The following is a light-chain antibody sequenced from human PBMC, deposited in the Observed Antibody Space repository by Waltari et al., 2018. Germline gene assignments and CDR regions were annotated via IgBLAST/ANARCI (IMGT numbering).Light chain of an antibody. CDR2: DVS. CDR1: SSDVGGYYY. V-gene: IGLV2-11*01. CDR3: SSYADNHVV. J-gene: IGLJ2*01. Sequence: QSALTQPRSVSGSPGQSVTIPCTGTSSDVGGYYYLSWYQQNPGQAPKLMIYDVSQRPPGVPDRFSASKSANTPSLTSAGLYAEDDTDYYCSSYADNHVVYGGGTRRTSL.